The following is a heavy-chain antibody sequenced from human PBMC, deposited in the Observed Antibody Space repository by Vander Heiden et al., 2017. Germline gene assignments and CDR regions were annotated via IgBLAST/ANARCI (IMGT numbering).Heavy chain of an antibody. V-gene: IGHV4-39*01. D-gene: IGHD6-19*01. Sequence: QLQLQESGPGLVKPSETLSLTCTVSGGSISSSTYYWGWIRQPPGKGLEWIGSMSYTGSTYYNPSLKSRVTISVDTSKNQFSLKLSSVTAADTAVYYCARHILFPVAGGNYYFDYWGQGTLVTVSS. CDR3: ARHILFPVAGGNYYFDY. CDR1: GGSISSSTYY. CDR2: MSYTGST. J-gene: IGHJ4*02.